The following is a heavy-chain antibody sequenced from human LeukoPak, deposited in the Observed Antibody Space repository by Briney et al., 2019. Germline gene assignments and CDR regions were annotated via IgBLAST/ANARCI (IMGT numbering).Heavy chain of an antibody. D-gene: IGHD1-26*01. CDR1: GFTFSSYS. CDR3: ARSRIESGSYSLGSAFDI. V-gene: IGHV3-48*01. CDR2: ISSSSSTI. J-gene: IGHJ3*02. Sequence: PGGSLRLSCAASGFTFSSYSMNWVRQAPGKGLEWVSYISSSSSTIYYADSVKGRFTISRDNAKNSLYLQMNSLRVEDTAVYYCARSRIESGSYSLGSAFDIWGQGTMVTVSS.